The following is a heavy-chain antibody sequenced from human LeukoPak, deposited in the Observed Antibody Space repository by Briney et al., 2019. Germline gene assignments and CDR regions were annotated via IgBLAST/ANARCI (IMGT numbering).Heavy chain of an antibody. CDR1: GYTLTELS. V-gene: IGHV1-24*01. D-gene: IGHD3-10*01. Sequence: ASVTVSCKVSGYTLTELSMHWVRQAPGKGXXWIGGFDPEDGETIYAQKFQGRVTMTEDTSTDTAYMELSSLRSEDTAVYYCATGFLWFGEFLLWGQGTLVTVSS. CDR3: ATGFLWFGEFLL. J-gene: IGHJ4*02. CDR2: FDPEDGET.